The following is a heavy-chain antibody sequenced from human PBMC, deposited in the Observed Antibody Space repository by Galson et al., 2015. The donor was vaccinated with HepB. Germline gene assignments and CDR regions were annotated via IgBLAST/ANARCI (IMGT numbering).Heavy chain of an antibody. CDR3: ARLVGWGWFDS. J-gene: IGHJ5*01. CDR2: IKQDGSEK. CDR1: GFTFSSYW. V-gene: IGHV3-7*01. D-gene: IGHD3-16*01. Sequence: SLRLSCAASGFTFSSYWMVWVRQAPEKGLEWVARIKQDGSEKNYVDSVKGRFTISRDNAENAVHLQMNSLRVEDTAVYHCARLVGWGWFDSWGQGTLVIVSS.